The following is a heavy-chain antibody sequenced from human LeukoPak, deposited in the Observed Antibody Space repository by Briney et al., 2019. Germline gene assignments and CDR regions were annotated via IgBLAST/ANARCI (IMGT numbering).Heavy chain of an antibody. J-gene: IGHJ6*03. D-gene: IGHD3-3*01. CDR3: ARDLWSGYALYYYYYMDV. CDR1: GFTFSSYS. Sequence: AGGSLRLSCAASGFTFSSYSMNWVRQAPGKGLEWVSSISSSSSYIYYADPVKGRFTISRDNAKNSLYLQMNSLRAEDTAVYYCARDLWSGYALYYYYYMDVWGKGTTVTVSS. CDR2: ISSSSSYI. V-gene: IGHV3-21*01.